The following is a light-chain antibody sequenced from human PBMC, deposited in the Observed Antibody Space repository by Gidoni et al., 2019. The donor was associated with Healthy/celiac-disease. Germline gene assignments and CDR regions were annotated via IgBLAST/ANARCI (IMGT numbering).Light chain of an antibody. CDR2: YDS. CDR1: NIGSKS. V-gene: IGLV3-21*04. CDR3: QVWDSSSDHPV. J-gene: IGLJ3*02. Sequence: SYVLTQPPSVSVDQGKTARITWGGNNIGSKSVHWYQQKPGQAPVLVIYYDSDRPSGIPERFSGSNSGNTATLTISGVEAGDEADYYCQVWDSSSDHPVFGGGTKLTVL.